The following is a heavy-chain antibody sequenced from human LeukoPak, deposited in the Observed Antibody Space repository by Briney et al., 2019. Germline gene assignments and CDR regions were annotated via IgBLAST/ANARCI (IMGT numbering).Heavy chain of an antibody. CDR1: GGSFSGYY. Sequence: SETLSLTCAVYGGSFSGYYWSWIRQPPGKGLEWIGEINHSGSTNYNPSLKSRVTISVDTSKNQFSLKLSSATAADTAVYYCARRSKTYYYDSSGYFDYWGQGTLVTVSS. CDR2: INHSGST. J-gene: IGHJ4*02. V-gene: IGHV4-34*01. D-gene: IGHD3-22*01. CDR3: ARRSKTYYYDSSGYFDY.